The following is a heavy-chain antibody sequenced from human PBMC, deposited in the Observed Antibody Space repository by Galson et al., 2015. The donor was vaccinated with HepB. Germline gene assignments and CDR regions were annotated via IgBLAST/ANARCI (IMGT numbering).Heavy chain of an antibody. Sequence: SVKVSCKASGYTFTSYGISWVRQAPGQGLEWMGWISAYNGNTNYAQKLQGRVTMTTDTSTSTACMELRSLRSDDTAVYYCARDRQIRYGGNSPDDYYYYYGMDVWGQGTTVTVSS. CDR1: GYTFTSYG. J-gene: IGHJ6*02. CDR3: ARDRQIRYGGNSPDDYYYYYGMDV. D-gene: IGHD4-23*01. CDR2: ISAYNGNT. V-gene: IGHV1-18*04.